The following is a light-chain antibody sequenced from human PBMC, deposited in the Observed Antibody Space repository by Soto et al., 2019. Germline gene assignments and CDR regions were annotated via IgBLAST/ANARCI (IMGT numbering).Light chain of an antibody. CDR1: QSVSSN. Sequence: IVISQSPATLSVSPGERATLSCRASQSVSSNLAWYQQKPGQAPRVLIYGTSIRASGVPERFSGGGSGTDFTLTITRLEPEDFAVYYCQQYGSSLFTFGPVTKVDIK. V-gene: IGKV3-20*01. CDR3: QQYGSSLFT. CDR2: GTS. J-gene: IGKJ3*01.